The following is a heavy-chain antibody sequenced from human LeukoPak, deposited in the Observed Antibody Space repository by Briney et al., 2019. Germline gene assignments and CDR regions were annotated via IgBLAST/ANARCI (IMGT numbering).Heavy chain of an antibody. CDR1: DYSISNTYY. V-gene: IGHV4-38-2*02. CDR2: IHHSGIT. Sequence: PSETPSLTCTVSDYSISNTYYWGWIRQPPGKGLEWIGNIHHSGITNYNPSLKSRVSISIDTSRNQFSLELSSVTAADTAVYYCARFGSHGDLDYWGQGTLVTVSS. D-gene: IGHD4-17*01. J-gene: IGHJ4*02. CDR3: ARFGSHGDLDY.